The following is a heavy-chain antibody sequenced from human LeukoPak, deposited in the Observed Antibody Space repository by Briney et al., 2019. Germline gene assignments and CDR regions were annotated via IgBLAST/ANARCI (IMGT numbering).Heavy chain of an antibody. J-gene: IGHJ4*02. CDR2: ISAYNGNT. Sequence: ASVKVSCKASGYTFTSYGISWVRQAPGQGLEWMGWISAYNGNTNYAQKLQGRVTINTDTSTSTAYMEQRSLRSDDTAVYYCARAGYYYDSSGYYRDYWGQGTLVTVSS. CDR3: ARAGYYYDSSGYYRDY. V-gene: IGHV1-18*01. CDR1: GYTFTSYG. D-gene: IGHD3-22*01.